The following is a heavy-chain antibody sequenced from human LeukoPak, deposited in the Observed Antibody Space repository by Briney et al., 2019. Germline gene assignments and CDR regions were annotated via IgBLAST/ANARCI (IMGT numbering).Heavy chain of an antibody. Sequence: GGSLRLSCAASGFTFSTYSMNWVRQAPGKGLEWVANIKEDGSEKYYEDSVKGRFTISRDNAKNSLYLQMNSLRAEDTAVYYCARNVGWFRFDYWGQGTLVTVSS. CDR1: GFTFSTYS. V-gene: IGHV3-7*03. D-gene: IGHD2-15*01. CDR2: IKEDGSEK. CDR3: ARNVGWFRFDY. J-gene: IGHJ4*02.